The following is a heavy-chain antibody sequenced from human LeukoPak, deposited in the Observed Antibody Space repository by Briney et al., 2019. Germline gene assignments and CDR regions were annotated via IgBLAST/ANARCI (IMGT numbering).Heavy chain of an antibody. Sequence: GGSLRLSCAASGFTFSRYAMSWVRQAPGKGLAWVSGLNEDGGYTYYADSVKGRFTISRDNSENTLYLQMNSLRAEDTAIYYCAREGGPYRPLDYSGQGTLVTVSS. CDR2: LNEDGGYT. CDR3: AREGGPYRPLDY. CDR1: GFTFSRYA. V-gene: IGHV3-23*01. J-gene: IGHJ4*02.